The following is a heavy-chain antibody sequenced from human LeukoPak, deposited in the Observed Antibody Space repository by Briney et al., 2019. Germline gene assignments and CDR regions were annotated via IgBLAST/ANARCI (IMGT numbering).Heavy chain of an antibody. CDR3: ARDSGHCEDNSCHHFDY. Sequence: GGSLRLSCAASGFTVSTNYMSWVRQAPGKGLEWVSVIYSGASTYYVDSVKGRFTISRDNAKSSVYLQLNSLRAEDTAVYYCARDSGHCEDNSCHHFDYWGQGTLVTVSS. CDR2: IYSGAST. V-gene: IGHV3-53*01. J-gene: IGHJ4*02. CDR1: GFTVSTNY. D-gene: IGHD2-15*01.